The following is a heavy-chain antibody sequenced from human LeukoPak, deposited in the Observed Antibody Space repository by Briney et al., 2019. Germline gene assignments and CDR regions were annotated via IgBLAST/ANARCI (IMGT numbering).Heavy chain of an antibody. CDR3: ARAQFGSSQNYYYYYYYMDV. D-gene: IGHD1-26*01. CDR1: GYSINSGYY. V-gene: IGHV4-38-2*01. CDR2: FYHNGST. J-gene: IGHJ6*03. Sequence: PSETLSLTCAVSGYSINSGYYWGWIRQSPGKGLEWIGTFYHNGSTYYNPSLKRRVTISVDTSNNQFSLKLSSVTAADTAVYYCARAQFGSSQNYYYYYYYMDVWGKGTTVTVSS.